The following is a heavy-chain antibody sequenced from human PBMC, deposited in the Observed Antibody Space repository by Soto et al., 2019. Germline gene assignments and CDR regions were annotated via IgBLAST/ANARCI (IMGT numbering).Heavy chain of an antibody. D-gene: IGHD7-27*01. V-gene: IGHV4-31*03. CDR3: ARDTRWGRAWGSYYYYGMDV. CDR1: GGSISSGGYY. J-gene: IGHJ6*02. Sequence: QVQLQESGPGLVKPSQTLSLTCTVSGGSISSGGYYWSWIRQHPGKGLEWIGYIYYSGSTYYNPSLKGRVTISVDTSKNQFSLKLSSVTAADTAVYYCARDTRWGRAWGSYYYYGMDVWGQGTTVTVSS. CDR2: IYYSGST.